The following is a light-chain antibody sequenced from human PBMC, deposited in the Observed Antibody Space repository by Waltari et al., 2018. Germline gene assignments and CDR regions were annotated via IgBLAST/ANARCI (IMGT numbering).Light chain of an antibody. CDR1: NTDVGASNY. Sequence: QSALTQPRPVSGSPGQSVTLPCTGTNTDVGASNYVARYQQRPGKPPKLVIYDVDKRPSGVPDRFSGSKAGNTASLTISGLQTDDEADYYCCSYAGRYTSVFGGGTKVTVL. CDR2: DVD. J-gene: IGLJ2*01. CDR3: CSYAGRYTSV. V-gene: IGLV2-11*01.